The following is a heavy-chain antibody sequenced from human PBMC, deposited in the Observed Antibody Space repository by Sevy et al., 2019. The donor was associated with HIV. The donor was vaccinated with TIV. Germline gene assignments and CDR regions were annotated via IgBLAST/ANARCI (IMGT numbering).Heavy chain of an antibody. V-gene: IGHV3-7*01. CDR3: AHETIGRFDF. J-gene: IGHJ4*02. Sequence: GGSLRLSCAASGFTFSVYWMNWVRQAPGKGLEWVANIKGDGSDKHYVDSVEGRFTISRDNGKNLLYLQMNSLRVEDTAVYYCAHETIGRFDFWGQGTLVTVSS. CDR2: IKGDGSDK. CDR1: GFTFSVYW. D-gene: IGHD3-16*01.